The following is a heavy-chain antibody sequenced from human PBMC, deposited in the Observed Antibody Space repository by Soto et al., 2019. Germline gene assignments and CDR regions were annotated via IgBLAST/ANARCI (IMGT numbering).Heavy chain of an antibody. CDR1: GFTFSSYG. CDR2: IWYDGSNK. CDR3: ARDFGYCISTSCPYYYYYYGMDV. V-gene: IGHV3-33*01. Sequence: GGSLRLSCAASGFTFSSYGMHWVRQAPGKGLEWVAVIWYDGSNKYYADSVKGRFTISRDNSKNTLYLQMNSLRAEDTAVYYCARDFGYCISTSCPYYYYYYGMDVWGQGTTVTVSS. J-gene: IGHJ6*02. D-gene: IGHD2-2*01.